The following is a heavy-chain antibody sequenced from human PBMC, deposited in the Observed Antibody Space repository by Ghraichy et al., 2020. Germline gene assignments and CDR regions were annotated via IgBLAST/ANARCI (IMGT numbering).Heavy chain of an antibody. CDR1: GFTITNDW. CDR2: IKSDGSGT. V-gene: IGHV3-74*01. CDR3: ARDRHYAMDV. J-gene: IGHJ6*02. Sequence: WGSLRLSCAVSGFTITNDWMHWVRQAPGKGLVWVSHIKSDGSGTTYADSVKGRFTISRDNAKNTLFLQMNSLRAEDTAVYYCARDRHYAMDVWGPGTTVTVSS.